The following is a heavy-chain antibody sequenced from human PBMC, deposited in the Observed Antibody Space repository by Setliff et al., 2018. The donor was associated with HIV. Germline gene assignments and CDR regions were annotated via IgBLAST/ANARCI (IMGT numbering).Heavy chain of an antibody. Sequence: GESLKISCATSGLTFSNCGMHWVRQAPGKGLEWVASIRSDGSNKYYADSVTGRFTISRDDSKNTLYLQMNSRRAEDTAVYYCATDKGQKDVDYWGQGTMVTVSS. J-gene: IGHJ4*02. V-gene: IGHV3-30*02. CDR2: IRSDGSNK. CDR3: ATDKGQKDVDY. CDR1: GLTFSNCG.